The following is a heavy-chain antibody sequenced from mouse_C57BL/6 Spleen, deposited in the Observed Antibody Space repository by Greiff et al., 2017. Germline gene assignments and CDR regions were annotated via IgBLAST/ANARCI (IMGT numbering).Heavy chain of an antibody. V-gene: IGHV1-59*01. CDR3: ARRGGNWGDDFDY. J-gene: IGHJ2*02. CDR1: GYTFTSYW. Sequence: QVQLQQPGAELVRPGASVKLSCKASGYTFTSYWMHWVKQRPGQGLEWIGVIDPSDSYTNYNQKFKGKATLTVDTSSSTAYMQLSSLTSEDSAVXYCARRGGNWGDDFDYWGQGTSVTVSS. D-gene: IGHD2-1*01. CDR2: IDPSDSYT.